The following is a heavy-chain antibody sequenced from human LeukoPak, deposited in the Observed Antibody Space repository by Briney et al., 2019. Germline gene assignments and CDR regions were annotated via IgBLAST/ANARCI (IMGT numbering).Heavy chain of an antibody. CDR3: ARDSGLSSSWYKGSYYYYYGMDV. Sequence: GGSLRLSCAASGFTFSSYWMHWVRQAPGKGLVWVSRINSDGSSTSYADSVKGRFTISRDNAKNTLYLQMNSLRAEDTAVYYCARDSGLSSSWYKGSYYYYYGMDVWGQGTTVTVSS. D-gene: IGHD6-13*01. J-gene: IGHJ6*02. V-gene: IGHV3-74*01. CDR2: INSDGSST. CDR1: GFTFSSYW.